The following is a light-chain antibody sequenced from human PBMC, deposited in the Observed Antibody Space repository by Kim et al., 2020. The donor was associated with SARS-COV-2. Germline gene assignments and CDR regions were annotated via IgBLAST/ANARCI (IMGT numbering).Light chain of an antibody. CDR3: SSYTSNSTWV. CDR1: RSDVGSYDR. CDR2: EVS. Sequence: GQSVTIASTGTRSDVGSYDRVSWYQQPPGTAPKVMIYEVSNRPSGVPDRFSGSKSGNTASLTISGLQAEDEADYYCSSYTSNSTWVFGGGTQLTVL. V-gene: IGLV2-18*02. J-gene: IGLJ3*02.